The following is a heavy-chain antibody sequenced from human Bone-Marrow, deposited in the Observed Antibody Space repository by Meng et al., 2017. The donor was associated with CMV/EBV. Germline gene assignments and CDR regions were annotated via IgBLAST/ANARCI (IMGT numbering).Heavy chain of an antibody. V-gene: IGHV3-21*01. J-gene: IGHJ4*02. Sequence: ASGFTFSSYSMNWVRQAPGKGLEWVSSISSSSSYIYYADSVKGRFTISRDNAKNSLYLQMNSLRGEDTAIYYCARVLGDIVVVAFDSWGQGTLVTVSS. CDR2: ISSSSSYI. CDR3: ARVLGDIVVVAFDS. CDR1: GFTFSSYS. D-gene: IGHD2-15*01.